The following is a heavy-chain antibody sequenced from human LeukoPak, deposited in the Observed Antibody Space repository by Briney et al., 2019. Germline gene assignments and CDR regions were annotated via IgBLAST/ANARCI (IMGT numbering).Heavy chain of an antibody. V-gene: IGHV4-34*01. D-gene: IGHD3-3*01. CDR2: INHSGST. CDR3: ARGQYDFWSGYSRGDWFDP. J-gene: IGHJ5*02. CDR1: GGSFSGYY. Sequence: SETLSLTCAVYGGSFSGYYRSWIRQPPGKGLEWIGEINHSGSTNYNPSLKSRVTISVDTSKNQFSLKLSSVTAADTAVYYCARGQYDFWSGYSRGDWFDPWGQGTLVTVSS.